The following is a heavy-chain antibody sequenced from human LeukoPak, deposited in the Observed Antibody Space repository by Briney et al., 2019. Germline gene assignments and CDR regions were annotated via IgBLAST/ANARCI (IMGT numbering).Heavy chain of an antibody. Sequence: SETLSLTCAVYGGSFSGYYWGWLRQPPGKGLEWIGSIQHTGTTFYNPSLKSRVTISVDTSKNQFSLTLNSVTAADTAVYYCARAHFIYSITWFWFDPWGQGTLVTVSS. CDR1: GGSFSGYY. CDR3: ARAHFIYSITWFWFDP. D-gene: IGHD6-13*01. CDR2: IQHTGTT. V-gene: IGHV4-34*01. J-gene: IGHJ5*02.